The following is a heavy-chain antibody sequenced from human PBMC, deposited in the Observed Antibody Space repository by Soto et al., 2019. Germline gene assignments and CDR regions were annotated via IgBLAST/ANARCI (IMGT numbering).Heavy chain of an antibody. D-gene: IGHD2-15*01. Sequence: SETLSLTCTVSGGSISSDSFYWAWIRQPPGKGLEWIGIIYYSGDTYYDPSLAGRLTMSVDTSNQFSLTLRSVTAADTALYYCARNQPQRYCSGGTCRPAYGMDVWGQGTTVTVSS. CDR3: ARNQPQRYCSGGTCRPAYGMDV. CDR2: IYYSGDT. J-gene: IGHJ6*02. V-gene: IGHV4-39*01. CDR1: GGSISSDSFY.